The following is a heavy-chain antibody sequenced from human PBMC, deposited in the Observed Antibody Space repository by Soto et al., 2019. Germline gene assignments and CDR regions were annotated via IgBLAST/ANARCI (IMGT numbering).Heavy chain of an antibody. D-gene: IGHD3-10*01. CDR2: ISWDDDK. V-gene: IGHV2-5*02. Sequence: QITLKESGPTLVKPTQTLTLTCTFSGFSLSTRGVGVGWVRQPPGKALEWLGVISWDDDKRYSPSLKSRLTITKDTSKNQVVLTMTNMDPVDTATYYCAHRRSSLLWFGEWGDWFDPWGPGTLVTVSS. J-gene: IGHJ5*02. CDR1: GFSLSTRGVG. CDR3: AHRRSSLLWFGEWGDWFDP.